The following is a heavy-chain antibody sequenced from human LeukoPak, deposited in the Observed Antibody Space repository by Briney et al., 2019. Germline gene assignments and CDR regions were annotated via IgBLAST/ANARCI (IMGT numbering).Heavy chain of an antibody. Sequence: KPGGSLRLSCAASGFTFSSYSMNWVRQAPGKGLEWVTSISSSSSYIYYADSVKGRFTISRDNAKNSLYLQMNSLRAEDTAVYYCARDRGATLIAFDIWGQGTMVTVSS. D-gene: IGHD1-26*01. CDR2: ISSSSSYI. CDR1: GFTFSSYS. CDR3: ARDRGATLIAFDI. J-gene: IGHJ3*02. V-gene: IGHV3-21*01.